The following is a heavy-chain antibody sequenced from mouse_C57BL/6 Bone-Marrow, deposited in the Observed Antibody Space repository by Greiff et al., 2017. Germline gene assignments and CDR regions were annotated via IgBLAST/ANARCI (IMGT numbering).Heavy chain of an antibody. CDR2: IDPSDSYT. CDR1: GYTFTSYW. CDR3: ARWAGLRFAY. Sequence: QVQLQQPGAELVQPGASVKLSCKASGYTFTSYWMQWVKQRPGQGLEWIGEIDPSDSYTNYNQKFKGKATLTVDTSSSTAYMQLSSLTSEDAADYYWARWAGLRFAYWGQGTLVTVSA. D-gene: IGHD2-4*01. J-gene: IGHJ3*01. V-gene: IGHV1-50*01.